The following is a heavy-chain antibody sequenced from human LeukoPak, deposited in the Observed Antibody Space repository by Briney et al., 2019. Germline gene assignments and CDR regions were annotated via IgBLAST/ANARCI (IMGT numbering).Heavy chain of an antibody. CDR2: VYYSGST. CDR1: GGSISSYY. D-gene: IGHD3-10*01. V-gene: IGHV4-59*01. Sequence: SETLSLTCTVSGGSISSYYWSWIRQPPGKGLERIGYVYYSGSTNYNPSLKSRVTISVDTSKNRFSLKLSSVTAADTAVYYCARAEYYGSGSYLDYFDYWGQGTLVTVSS. CDR3: ARAEYYGSGSYLDYFDY. J-gene: IGHJ4*02.